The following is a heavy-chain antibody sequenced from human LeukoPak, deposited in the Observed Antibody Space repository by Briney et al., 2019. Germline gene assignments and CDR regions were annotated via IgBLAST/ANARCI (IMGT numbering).Heavy chain of an antibody. V-gene: IGHV4-4*07. CDR2: IYTSGST. Sequence: PSETLSLTCTVSGGSISSYYWSWIRQPAGKGLEWIGRIYTSGSTNYNPSLKSRVTISVDTSKNQFSLKLSSVTAADTAVYYCARGRIAARAATTKIFPHPPRPYYFDYWGQGTLVTVSS. CDR1: GGSISSYY. CDR3: ARGRIAARAATTKIFPHPPRPYYFDY. D-gene: IGHD6-6*01. J-gene: IGHJ4*02.